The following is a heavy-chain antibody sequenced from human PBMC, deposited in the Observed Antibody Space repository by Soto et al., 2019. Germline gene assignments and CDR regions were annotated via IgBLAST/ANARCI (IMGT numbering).Heavy chain of an antibody. CDR3: ARGKGQATSRSGSFPEEAYYYYYYMDV. Sequence: ASVKVSCKASGYTFTSYGISWVRQAPGQGLEWMGWISAYNGNTNYAQKLQGRVTMTTDTSTSTAYMELRSLRSDDTAVYYCARGKGQATSRSGSFPEEAYYYYYYMDVWGKGTTVTVSS. CDR2: ISAYNGNT. V-gene: IGHV1-18*01. D-gene: IGHD3-10*01. CDR1: GYTFTSYG. J-gene: IGHJ6*03.